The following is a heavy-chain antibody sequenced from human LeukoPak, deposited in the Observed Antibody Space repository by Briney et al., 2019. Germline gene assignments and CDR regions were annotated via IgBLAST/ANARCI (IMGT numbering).Heavy chain of an antibody. CDR1: GGSFSGYY. Sequence: SETLSLTCAVYGGSFSGYYWSWIRQPPGKGLEWIGEINHSGSTNYNPSLKSRVTISVDTSKNQFSLKLSSVTAADTAVYYCARDRRGGYSSSLFDPWGQGTLVTVSS. CDR2: INHSGST. V-gene: IGHV4-34*01. D-gene: IGHD6-13*01. CDR3: ARDRRGGYSSSLFDP. J-gene: IGHJ5*02.